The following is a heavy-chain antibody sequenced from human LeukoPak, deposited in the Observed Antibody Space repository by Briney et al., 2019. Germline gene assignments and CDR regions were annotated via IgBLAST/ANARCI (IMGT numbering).Heavy chain of an antibody. D-gene: IGHD5-12*01. CDR2: MNPNSGNT. CDR1: GYTFTSYD. Sequence: ASVKVSCKASGYTFTSYDINWVRQATGQGLEWMGWMNPNSGNTGYAQKFQGRVTMTRDTSISTAYMELSSRRSEDTAVYYCARGNSGYDLYYFDYWGQGTLVTVSS. V-gene: IGHV1-8*01. CDR3: ARGNSGYDLYYFDY. J-gene: IGHJ4*02.